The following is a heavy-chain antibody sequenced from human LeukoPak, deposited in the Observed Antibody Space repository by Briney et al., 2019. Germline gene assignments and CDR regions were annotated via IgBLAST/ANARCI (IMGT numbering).Heavy chain of an antibody. V-gene: IGHV4-39*01. J-gene: IGHJ4*02. D-gene: IGHD4-17*01. CDR2: MHYSGST. Sequence: PSETLSLTCTVPGGSISSTTYYCGWIRQPPGKGLEWIGSMHYSGSTYYNPSLNSRVTISLDTSKNLFSLRLSSVTAADTAVYYCTGDYGDYVIGHWGQGTLVTVSS. CDR3: TGDYGDYVIGH. CDR1: GGSISSTTYY.